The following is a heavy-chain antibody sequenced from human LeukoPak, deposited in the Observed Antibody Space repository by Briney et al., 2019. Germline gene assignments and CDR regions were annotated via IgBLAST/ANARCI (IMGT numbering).Heavy chain of an antibody. CDR2: ISGGGDIT. CDR3: ARGGVLVTSIQGFFDY. CDR1: GFTFNSYA. J-gene: IGHJ4*02. V-gene: IGHV3-23*01. Sequence: GGSLRLSCAASGFTFNSYAMTWVRQAPGKGLEWVSAISGGGDITYNADSVKGRFTISRDNSKNTLYLQMNSLMAEDTAVYYCARGGVLVTSIQGFFDYWGQGTLVTVSS. D-gene: IGHD2-21*02.